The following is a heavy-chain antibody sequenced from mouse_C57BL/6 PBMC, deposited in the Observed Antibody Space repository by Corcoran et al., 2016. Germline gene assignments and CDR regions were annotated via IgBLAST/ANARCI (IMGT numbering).Heavy chain of an antibody. D-gene: IGHD2-1*01. Sequence: EVQLQQSGAEHVKPGASVKLSCTASGFNIKDYYMHWVEQRTEQGLEWIGRIDPEDGETTYAPKLQGQATITADTSSNTAYLQISSLTSEDTAVYYCAREGYGNWPYYLGQGTTLTVSS. CDR3: AREGYGNWPYY. CDR2: IDPEDGET. J-gene: IGHJ2*01. CDR1: GFNIKDYY. V-gene: IGHV14-2*01.